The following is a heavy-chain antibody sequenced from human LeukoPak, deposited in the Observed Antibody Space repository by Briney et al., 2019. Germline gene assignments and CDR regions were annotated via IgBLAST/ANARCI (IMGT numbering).Heavy chain of an antibody. CDR3: ARDRFTGWFDP. Sequence: ASVKVSCKASGYTFTSYAMHWARQAPGQRLEWMGWINAGNGNTKYSQKFQGRVTITRDTSASTAYMELSSLRSEDTAVYYCARDRFTGWFDPWGQGTLVTVSS. J-gene: IGHJ5*02. V-gene: IGHV1-3*01. CDR1: GYTFTSYA. D-gene: IGHD4-11*01. CDR2: INAGNGNT.